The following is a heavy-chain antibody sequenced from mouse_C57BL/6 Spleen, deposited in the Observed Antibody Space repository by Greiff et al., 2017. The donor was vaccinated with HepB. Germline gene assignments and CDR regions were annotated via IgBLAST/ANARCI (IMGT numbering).Heavy chain of an antibody. CDR2: IRNKANGYTT. J-gene: IGHJ3*01. CDR3: SLGGNFSWFAY. D-gene: IGHD2-1*01. CDR1: GFTFTDYY. V-gene: IGHV7-4*01. Sequence: EVQLVESGGGLVQPGASLRLSCAASGFTFTDYYMSWVRQPPGKAPEWLALIRNKANGYTTEYTASVKGRFTISRDNSQNILYLQMNTLRAEDSATYYCSLGGNFSWFAYWGQGTLVTVSA.